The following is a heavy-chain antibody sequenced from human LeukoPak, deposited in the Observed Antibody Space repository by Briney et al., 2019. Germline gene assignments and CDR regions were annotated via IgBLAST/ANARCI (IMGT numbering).Heavy chain of an antibody. CDR1: GFTFSSYS. CDR2: ISSSSSYI. V-gene: IGHV3-21*01. CDR3: ARGRRITIFGFYYFVY. Sequence: GGSLRLSCAASGFTFSSYSMNWVRQAPGKGLEWVSSISSSSSYIYYADSVKGRFTISRDNAKNSLYLQMNSLRAEDTAVYYCARGRRITIFGFYYFVYWGQGTLVTVSS. D-gene: IGHD3-3*01. J-gene: IGHJ4*02.